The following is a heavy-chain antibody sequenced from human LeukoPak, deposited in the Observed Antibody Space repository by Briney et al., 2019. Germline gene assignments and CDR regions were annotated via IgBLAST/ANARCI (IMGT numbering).Heavy chain of an antibody. CDR3: ARDFRYSSGWYRAFDI. V-gene: IGHV3-23*01. D-gene: IGHD6-19*01. CDR2: ISSSGGST. Sequence: GGSLRLSCAASGFTLSSYAMSWVRQAPGKGLQWVSGISSSGGSTYYVDSVKGRFTISRDNSKNTLYLQMNSLRAEDTAVYYCARDFRYSSGWYRAFDIWGQGTMVTVSS. CDR1: GFTLSSYA. J-gene: IGHJ3*02.